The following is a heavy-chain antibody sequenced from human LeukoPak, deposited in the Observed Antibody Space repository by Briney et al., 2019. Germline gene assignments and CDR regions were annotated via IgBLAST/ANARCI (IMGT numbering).Heavy chain of an antibody. CDR2: INHSGST. J-gene: IGHJ5*02. CDR3: ARRNLLWFGELLPGGFDP. V-gene: IGHV4-34*01. Sequence: SETLSLTCGVYGGFFSGYYWSWIRQPPGEGLEWIGEINHSGSTNSNPSLKSRVTISIDTSKNQFSLKLSSVTTADTAVYYCARRNLLWFGELLPGGFDPWGQGTLVTVSS. D-gene: IGHD3-10*01. CDR1: GGFFSGYY.